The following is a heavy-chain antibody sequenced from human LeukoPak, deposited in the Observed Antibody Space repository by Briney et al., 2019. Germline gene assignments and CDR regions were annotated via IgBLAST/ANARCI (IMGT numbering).Heavy chain of an antibody. CDR2: ISSSGSYI. V-gene: IGHV3-21*01. Sequence: GGSLRLSCAASGFTFSSYSMNWVRQAPGKGLEWVSSISSSGSYIYYAGSVKGRFTISRDNAKNSLYLQMNSLRAEDTAVYYCARDGNPAVLWFGEPYFDYWGQGTLVTVSS. J-gene: IGHJ4*02. D-gene: IGHD3-10*01. CDR3: ARDGNPAVLWFGEPYFDY. CDR1: GFTFSSYS.